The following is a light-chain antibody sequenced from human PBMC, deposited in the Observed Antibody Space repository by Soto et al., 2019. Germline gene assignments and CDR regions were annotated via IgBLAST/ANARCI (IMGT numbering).Light chain of an antibody. Sequence: QSVLTQPASASGSPGQSITISCTVTSSNVGSYNLVSWYQQHTGKAPNLMIYEVSKRPSGVSNRFSGSKSGNTASLTISGLQAEDEADYHCCSYAGSYTDVFGPGTKVTVL. J-gene: IGLJ1*01. CDR3: CSYAGSYTDV. CDR1: SSNVGSYNL. V-gene: IGLV2-23*02. CDR2: EVS.